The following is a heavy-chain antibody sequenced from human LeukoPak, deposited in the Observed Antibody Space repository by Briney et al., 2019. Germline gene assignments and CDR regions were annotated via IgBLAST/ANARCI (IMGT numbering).Heavy chain of an antibody. J-gene: IGHJ4*02. CDR1: GFTFSTYV. CDR2: ISGGGSST. CDR3: AKRESSGKYFDY. Sequence: GSLRLSCADSGFTFSTYVMSWVRQAPGKGLEWISTISGGGSSTYYADSVKGRLTISRDNSKNTLYLQMNSLRAGDTAVYYCAKRESSGKYFDYWGQGTLVTVSS. D-gene: IGHD6-19*01. V-gene: IGHV3-23*01.